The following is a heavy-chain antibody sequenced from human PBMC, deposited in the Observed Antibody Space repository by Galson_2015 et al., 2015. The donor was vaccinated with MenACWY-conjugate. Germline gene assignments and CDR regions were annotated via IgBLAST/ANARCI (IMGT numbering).Heavy chain of an antibody. V-gene: IGHV3-74*03. CDR1: GFTIGRYW. D-gene: IGHD1-26*01. J-gene: IGHJ4*02. Sequence: SLRLSCAASGFTIGRYWIHWVRQVPGKGPVWISCITVDATNTEFADSVKGRFALSRDNARNTVYLQMNSLTAEDTAVYYCARDGGGGKPFDCWGQGTLVTVSS. CDR2: ITVDATNT. CDR3: ARDGGGGKPFDC.